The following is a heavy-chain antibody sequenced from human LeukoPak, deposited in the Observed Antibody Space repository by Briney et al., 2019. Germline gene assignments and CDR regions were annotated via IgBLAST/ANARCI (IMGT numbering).Heavy chain of an antibody. CDR1: GFTFSSYG. V-gene: IGHV3-30*18. CDR2: ISYDGSNK. Sequence: GGSLRLSCAASGFTFSSYGMHWVRQAPGKGLEWVAVISYDGSNKYYADSVKGRFTISRDNSKNTLYLQKNSLRAEDTAVYYCAKDLYSYGTHFDYWGQGTLVTVSS. J-gene: IGHJ4*02. D-gene: IGHD5-18*01. CDR3: AKDLYSYGTHFDY.